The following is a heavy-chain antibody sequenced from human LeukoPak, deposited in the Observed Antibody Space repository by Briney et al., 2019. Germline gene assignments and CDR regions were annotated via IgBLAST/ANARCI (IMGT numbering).Heavy chain of an antibody. CDR2: IYSGGST. D-gene: IGHD5-12*01. CDR3: ARAYGYSGYDYLDY. J-gene: IGHJ4*02. V-gene: IGHV3-53*04. CDR1: GFTVSSNY. Sequence: GGSLRLSCAASGFTVSSNYMSWVRQAPGKGLEWVSVIYSGGSTYYADSVKGRFTISRHNSKNTLYLQVNSLRAEDTAVYYCARAYGYSGYDYLDYWGQGTLVTVSS.